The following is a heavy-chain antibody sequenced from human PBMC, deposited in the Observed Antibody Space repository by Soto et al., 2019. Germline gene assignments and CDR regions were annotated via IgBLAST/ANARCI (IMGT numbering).Heavy chain of an antibody. Sequence: QVQLQESGPGLVKPSQTLSLTCTVSGGSISSGDYYWSWIRQPPGKGLEWIGYIYYSGSTYYNPSLKSRVTISVDTPKNQFSLKLSSVTAADTAVYYCARDQPDSRDWGEGAFDIWGQGTMVTVSS. V-gene: IGHV4-30-4*01. D-gene: IGHD3-16*01. CDR3: ARDQPDSRDWGEGAFDI. J-gene: IGHJ3*02. CDR1: GGSISSGDYY. CDR2: IYYSGST.